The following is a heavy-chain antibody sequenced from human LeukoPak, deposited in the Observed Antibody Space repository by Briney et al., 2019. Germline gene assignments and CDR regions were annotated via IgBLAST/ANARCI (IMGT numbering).Heavy chain of an antibody. J-gene: IGHJ4*02. CDR1: GFTFSDYY. CDR2: ISSSGSTI. Sequence: GGSLRLSCAASGFTFSDYYMSWIRQAPGKGLEWVSYISSSGSTIYYADSVKGRFTISRDNAKNSLYLQMNSLRAEDTAVYYCASTIITGDSDYWGQGTLVTVSS. D-gene: IGHD7-27*01. CDR3: ASTIITGDSDY. V-gene: IGHV3-11*01.